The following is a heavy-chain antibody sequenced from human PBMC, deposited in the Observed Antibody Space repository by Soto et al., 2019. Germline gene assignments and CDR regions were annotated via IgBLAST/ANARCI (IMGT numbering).Heavy chain of an antibody. D-gene: IGHD3-10*01. CDR3: ARGKTYYYGSGSYGWFDP. V-gene: IGHV1-69*01. J-gene: IGHJ5*02. CDR2: IIPIFGTA. CDR1: GGTFSSYA. Sequence: QVQLVQSGAEVKKPGSSVKVSCKASGGTFSSYAISWVRQAPGQGLEWMGGIIPIFGTANYAQKLQGRVTITADESTSTAYMELSSLRSEDTAGYYCARGKTYYYGSGSYGWFDPWGQGTLVTVSS.